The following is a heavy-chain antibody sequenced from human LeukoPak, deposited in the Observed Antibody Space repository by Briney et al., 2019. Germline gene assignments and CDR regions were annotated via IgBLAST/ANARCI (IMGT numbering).Heavy chain of an antibody. CDR2: IYYSGST. Sequence: PSQTLSLTCTVSGGSISSGDYYWSWIRQPPGKGLEWIGYIYYSGSTYYNPSLKSRVTISVDTSKNQFSLKLSSVTAADTAVYYCARAGGIDGYNLLDYWGQGTLVTVSS. J-gene: IGHJ4*02. D-gene: IGHD5-24*01. CDR1: GGSISSGDYY. CDR3: ARAGGIDGYNLLDY. V-gene: IGHV4-30-4*08.